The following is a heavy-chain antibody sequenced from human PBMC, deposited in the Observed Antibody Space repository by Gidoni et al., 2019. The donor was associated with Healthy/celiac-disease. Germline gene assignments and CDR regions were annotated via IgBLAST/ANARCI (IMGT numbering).Heavy chain of an antibody. J-gene: IGHJ4*02. CDR1: GYSFTSYW. CDR2: LYPGDSDT. CDR3: ARLSYGSGSYHFDY. Sequence: EVQLVQSGAAVTKPGESLKISCQGSGYSFTSYWIGGVRQIPGKGLEWMGILYPGDSDTRYSPSFQGQVTISADKSISTAYLQWSSLKASDTAMYYCARLSYGSGSYHFDYWGQGTLVTVSS. D-gene: IGHD3-10*01. V-gene: IGHV5-51*03.